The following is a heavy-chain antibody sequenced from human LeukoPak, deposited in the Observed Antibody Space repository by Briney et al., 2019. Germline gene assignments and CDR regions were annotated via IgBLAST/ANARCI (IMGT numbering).Heavy chain of an antibody. D-gene: IGHD1-7*01. J-gene: IGHJ6*03. CDR1: GGSISSYY. V-gene: IGHV4-4*07. CDR2: IYASGST. CDR3: AREGGTSTGYFYYYYMDV. Sequence: PLETLSLTCTVSGGSISSYYWSWIRQPAGKGLEWIGRIYASGSTNYNPSLKSRVTMSVDTSKNQFSLKLSSVTAADTAVYYCAREGGTSTGYFYYYYMDVWGKGTTVTVSS.